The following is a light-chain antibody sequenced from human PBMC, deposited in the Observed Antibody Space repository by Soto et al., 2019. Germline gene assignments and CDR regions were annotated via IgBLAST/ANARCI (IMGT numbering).Light chain of an antibody. Sequence: DIQMTQSPSSLSASVGDRVTIACRASQSISMYLNWYQQKPGKAPKLLIFAASSLQSGVPSRFSGSGSGTDFTFTISSLKPEDIATYYCQQYDNLPLTFGGGTKVDIK. CDR3: QQYDNLPLT. CDR2: AAS. V-gene: IGKV1-33*01. CDR1: QSISMY. J-gene: IGKJ4*01.